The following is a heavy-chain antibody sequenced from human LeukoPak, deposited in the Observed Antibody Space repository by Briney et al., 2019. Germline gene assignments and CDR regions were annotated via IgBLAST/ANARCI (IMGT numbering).Heavy chain of an antibody. J-gene: IGHJ6*02. D-gene: IGHD2-2*01. CDR1: TGSINSYS. V-gene: IGHV4-59*01. CDR2: IYYSGST. Sequence: PSETLSLTCTVSTGSINSYSWSWIRQPPGKGLEWIGYIYYSGSTKYNPSLKSRVTISVDTSKNQISLKLSSVTAADTAVYYCARHVVVPAAMPSYYYGMDVWGQGTTVTVSS. CDR3: ARHVVVPAAMPSYYYGMDV.